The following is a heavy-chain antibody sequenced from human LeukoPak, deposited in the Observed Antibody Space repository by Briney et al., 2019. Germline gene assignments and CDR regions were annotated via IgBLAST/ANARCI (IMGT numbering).Heavy chain of an antibody. CDR1: GYSFTNYW. J-gene: IGHJ5*02. CDR2: INPGGSHI. Sequence: GESLKISCKGSGYSFTNYWIAWGRQMPGKGLEWMGAINPGGSHIRYSPSFQGQVTISTDKSISTAYLQWSSLKASDTAIYYCARKNPTALRNNWFDPWGQGTLVTVSS. CDR3: ARKNPTALRNNWFDP. V-gene: IGHV5-51*01. D-gene: IGHD5-18*01.